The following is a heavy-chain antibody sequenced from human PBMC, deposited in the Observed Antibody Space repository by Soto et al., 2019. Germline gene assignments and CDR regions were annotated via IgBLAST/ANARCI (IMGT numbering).Heavy chain of an antibody. Sequence: PGGSLRLSCAASGFTFSSYGMHWVRQAPGKGLEWVAVIWYDGSNKYYADSVKGRFTISRDNSKNTLYLQMNSLRAEDTAVYYCARDLDSSATCFDYWGQGTLVTVSS. CDR3: ARDLDSSATCFDY. CDR2: IWYDGSNK. D-gene: IGHD6-25*01. V-gene: IGHV3-33*01. CDR1: GFTFSSYG. J-gene: IGHJ4*02.